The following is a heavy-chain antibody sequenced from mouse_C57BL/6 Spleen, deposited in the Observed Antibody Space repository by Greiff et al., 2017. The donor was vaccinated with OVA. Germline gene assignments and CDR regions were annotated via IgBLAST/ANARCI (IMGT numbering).Heavy chain of an antibody. D-gene: IGHD2-2*01. J-gene: IGHJ4*01. CDR1: GYTFTDYY. Sequence: EVQLQQSGPELVKPGASVKISCKASGYTFTDYYMNWVKQSHGKSLEWIGDINPKNGGTSYNQKFKGKATLTVDKSSSTAYMELRSLTSEDSAVYYCARSMVTYYAMDYWGQGTSVTVSS. CDR3: ARSMVTYYAMDY. V-gene: IGHV1-26*01. CDR2: INPKNGGT.